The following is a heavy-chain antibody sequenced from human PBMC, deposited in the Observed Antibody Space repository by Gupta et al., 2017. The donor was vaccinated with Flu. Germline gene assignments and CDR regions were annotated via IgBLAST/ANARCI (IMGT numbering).Heavy chain of an antibody. J-gene: IGHJ5*02. CDR2: IDPGTGGT. CDR3: ARXVPFIAAAGVSAHNWFAP. V-gene: IGHV1-2*02. Sequence: QVQLVQSGAEVKKPGASVKVSCKTSGYTFIAFFIHWVRQAPGQGPEWMGWIDPGTGGTKYAQKFKGRVAMTGDTSINTVYMELSRLESDDXAXYFCARXVPFIAAAGVSAHNWFAPWGQGTQVIVSP. CDR1: GYTFIAFF. D-gene: IGHD6-25*01.